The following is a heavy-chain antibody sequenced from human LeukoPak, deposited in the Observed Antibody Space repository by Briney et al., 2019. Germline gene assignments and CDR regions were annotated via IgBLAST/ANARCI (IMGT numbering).Heavy chain of an antibody. CDR1: GGSFSGYY. CDR2: INHSGST. J-gene: IGHJ4*02. CDR3: ARHAVIVGATTSDY. D-gene: IGHD1-26*01. Sequence: SETLSLTCAVYGGSFSGYYWSWIRQPPGKGLEWIGEINHSGSTNYNPSLKSRVTISVDTSKNQFSLKLSSVTAADAAVYYCARHAVIVGATTSDYWGQGTLVTVSS. V-gene: IGHV4-34*01.